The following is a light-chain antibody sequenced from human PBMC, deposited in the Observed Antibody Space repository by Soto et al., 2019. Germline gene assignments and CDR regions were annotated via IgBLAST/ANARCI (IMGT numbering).Light chain of an antibody. V-gene: IGKV1-17*03. CDR3: LQHNSYPLT. CDR2: AAS. Sequence: IQITQSPSAMSASVGDRVTITCRARQGISNYLAWFQQKPGKVPKRLIYAASSLQSGVPPRFSGSVSGTEFTLTINNLQPEDVATYYCLQHNSYPLTFGGGTKVEIK. CDR1: QGISNY. J-gene: IGKJ4*01.